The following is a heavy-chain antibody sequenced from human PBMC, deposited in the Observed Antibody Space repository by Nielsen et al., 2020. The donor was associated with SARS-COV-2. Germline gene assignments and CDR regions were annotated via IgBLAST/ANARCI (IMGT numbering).Heavy chain of an antibody. CDR2: ISWNSGSI. Sequence: GGSLRLSCAASGFTFDDYAMHWVRQAPGKGLEWVSGISWNSGSIGYADSVKGRFTISRDNSKSTVFLQMNSLKLEDTAVYYCARETIDHTSSFVDYWGQGTLVTVSS. J-gene: IGHJ4*02. CDR1: GFTFDDYA. CDR3: ARETIDHTSSFVDY. V-gene: IGHV3-9*01. D-gene: IGHD6-6*01.